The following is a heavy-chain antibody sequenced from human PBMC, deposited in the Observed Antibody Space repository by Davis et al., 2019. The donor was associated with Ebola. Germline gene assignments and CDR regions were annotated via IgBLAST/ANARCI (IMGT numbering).Heavy chain of an antibody. CDR3: ARREVGGIAVFDY. CDR1: GGSISSSNW. V-gene: IGHV4-4*02. Sequence: SETLSLTFAVSGGSISSSNWWSWVRQPPGKGPEWIGEFYHSGSNNYNPSLKSRVTISVDTSKNQFSLKLSSVTAADTAVYYCARREVGGIAVFDYWGQGTLVTVSS. CDR2: FYHSGSN. J-gene: IGHJ4*02. D-gene: IGHD6-19*01.